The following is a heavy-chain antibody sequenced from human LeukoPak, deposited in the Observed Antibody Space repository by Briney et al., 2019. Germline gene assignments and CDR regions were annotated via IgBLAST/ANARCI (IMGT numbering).Heavy chain of an antibody. D-gene: IGHD3-22*01. J-gene: IGHJ4*02. CDR1: GFTFSSYS. CDR2: ISSSSSTI. V-gene: IGHV3-48*01. Sequence: GGSLRLSCAASGFTFSSYSMNWVRQAPGKGLEWVSYISSSSSTIYYADSAKGRFTISRDNAKNSLYLQMNSLRAEDTAVYYCARPVYYYDSSPTGYWGQGTLVTVSS. CDR3: ARPVYYYDSSPTGY.